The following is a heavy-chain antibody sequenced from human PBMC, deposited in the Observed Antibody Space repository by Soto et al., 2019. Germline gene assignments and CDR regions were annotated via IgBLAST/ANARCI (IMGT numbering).Heavy chain of an antibody. CDR1: GGSISSYY. J-gene: IGHJ3*02. Sequence: QVQLQESGPGLVKPSETLSLTCTVSGGSISSYYWSWIRQPPGKGLEWIGYIYCSGSTNYNPSLKSRVTISVDTSKNQFSLKLSSVTAADTAVYYCAMGCGSGDDAFDIWGQGTMVTVSS. D-gene: IGHD2-15*01. CDR2: IYCSGST. CDR3: AMGCGSGDDAFDI. V-gene: IGHV4-59*01.